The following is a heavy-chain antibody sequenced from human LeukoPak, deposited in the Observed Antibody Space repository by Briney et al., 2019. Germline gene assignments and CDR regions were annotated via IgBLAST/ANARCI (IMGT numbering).Heavy chain of an antibody. V-gene: IGHV4-34*01. Sequence: SETPSLTCAVYGGSFSGYYWSWIRQPPGKGLEWIGEINHSGSTNYNPSLKSRVTISVDTSKNQFSLKLSSVTAADTAVYYCARSYYSVLDYWGQGTLVTVSS. J-gene: IGHJ4*02. CDR3: ARSYYSVLDY. CDR1: GGSFSGYY. CDR2: INHSGST. D-gene: IGHD3-10*01.